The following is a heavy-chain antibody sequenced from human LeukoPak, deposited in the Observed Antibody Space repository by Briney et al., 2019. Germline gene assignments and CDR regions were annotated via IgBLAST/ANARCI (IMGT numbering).Heavy chain of an antibody. CDR3: ARRASSSWYGVDY. Sequence: GGSLRLSCAASGFTFSDYYMSWIRQAPGKGLEWVSYISSSGRTIYYADSVEGRFTISRDNAKNSLFLQMNSLRAEDTAVYYCARRASSSWYGVDYWGQGTLVTVSS. D-gene: IGHD6-13*01. CDR1: GFTFSDYY. CDR2: ISSSGRTI. J-gene: IGHJ4*02. V-gene: IGHV3-11*01.